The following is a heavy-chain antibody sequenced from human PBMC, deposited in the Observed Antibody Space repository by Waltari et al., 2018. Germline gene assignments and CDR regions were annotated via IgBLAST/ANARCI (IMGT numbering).Heavy chain of an antibody. CDR2: INHSGST. D-gene: IGHD6-19*01. CDR3: ATSSGWYRSRFFLGY. Sequence: QVQLQQWGAGLLKPSETLSLTCAVYGGSFSGYYWSWICQPPGKGLEWIGEINHSGSTNYNPSLKSRVTISVDTSKNQFSLKLSSVTAADTAVYYCATSSGWYRSRFFLGYWGQGTLVTVSS. V-gene: IGHV4-34*01. J-gene: IGHJ4*02. CDR1: GGSFSGYY.